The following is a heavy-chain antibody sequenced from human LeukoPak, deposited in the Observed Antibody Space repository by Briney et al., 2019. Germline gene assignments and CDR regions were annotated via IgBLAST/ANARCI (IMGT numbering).Heavy chain of an antibody. D-gene: IGHD6-6*01. CDR3: ARHTTLSIAAQFDY. V-gene: IGHV4-39*01. CDR1: GGSISSSSYY. CDR2: IYYSGST. J-gene: IGHJ4*02. Sequence: PSETLSLTCTVSGGSISSSSYYWGWIRQPPGEGLEWIGSIYYSGSTYYNPSLKSRVTISVDMSKNQFSLKLSSVTAADTAVYYCARHTTLSIAAQFDYWGQGTLVTVSS.